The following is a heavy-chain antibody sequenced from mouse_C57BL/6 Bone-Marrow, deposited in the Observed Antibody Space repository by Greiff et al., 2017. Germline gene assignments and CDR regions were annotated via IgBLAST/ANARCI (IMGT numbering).Heavy chain of an antibody. V-gene: IGHV1-55*01. J-gene: IGHJ3*01. CDR2: IYPGSGST. CDR3: ARGEYDLFAY. Sequence: QVQLQQPGAELVKPGASVKMSCKASGYTFTSYWITWVKQRPGQGLEWIGDIYPGSGSTNYNEKFKSKATLTVDTASSTAYMQLSSLTSEDAAVYYCARGEYDLFAYWGQGTLVTVSA. CDR1: GYTFTSYW. D-gene: IGHD2-14*01.